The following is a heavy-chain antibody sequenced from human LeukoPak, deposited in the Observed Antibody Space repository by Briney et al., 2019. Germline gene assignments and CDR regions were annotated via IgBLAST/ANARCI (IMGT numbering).Heavy chain of an antibody. CDR1: GFTFSTYW. D-gene: IGHD3-22*01. V-gene: IGHV3-7*01. Sequence: GGSLRLSCAASGFTFSTYWMSWVRQAPGKGLEWVANIKEDGSEKYYVDSVKGRFTISRDNAKNSLYLQMNSLRAEDTAVYYCARGHSGYNRILDYWGQGTLVTVPS. J-gene: IGHJ4*02. CDR2: IKEDGSEK. CDR3: ARGHSGYNRILDY.